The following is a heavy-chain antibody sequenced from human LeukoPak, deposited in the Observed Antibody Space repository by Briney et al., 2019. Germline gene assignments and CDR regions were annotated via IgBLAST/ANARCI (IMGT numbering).Heavy chain of an antibody. Sequence: QSGGSLRLSCTASGFTFGDYAMGWVRQAPGKGLEWVGFIRSKTYGGTTEYAASVKGRFTISRDDSKGIAYLQMNSLKTEDTAVYYCTRDYYDGSAYSSDYWGQGTLVTVSS. J-gene: IGHJ4*02. CDR1: GFTFGDYA. CDR3: TRDYYDGSAYSSDY. V-gene: IGHV3-49*04. CDR2: IRSKTYGGTT. D-gene: IGHD3-22*01.